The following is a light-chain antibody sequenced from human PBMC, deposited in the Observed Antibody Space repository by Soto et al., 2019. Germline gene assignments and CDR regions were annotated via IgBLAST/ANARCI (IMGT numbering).Light chain of an antibody. CDR1: QSLNSFY. CDR2: GSS. J-gene: IGKJ1*01. CDR3: QQYDISPRT. V-gene: IGKV3-20*01. Sequence: EIVLTQSPGTLSLSPGERATLSCRASQSLNSFYLAWYQQKPGQAPRLLIYGSSNRATGIPDRFSGSGSGTDFALTISRLDPEDFAVYYCQQYDISPRTFGQGTKVDIK.